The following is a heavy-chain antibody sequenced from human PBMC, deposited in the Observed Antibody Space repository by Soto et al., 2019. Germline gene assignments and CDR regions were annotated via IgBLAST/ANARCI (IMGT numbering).Heavy chain of an antibody. CDR1: GGSFSGHY. D-gene: IGHD3-16*01. Sequence: QVQLQQWGAGLLKPSETLSLTCAVYGGSFSGHYWSWIRQPPGKGLEWIGEISPGVSTNYEPSLQSRVTMSGDTSKNQFSLKLSAATAADTAVYDCATGRGGLHRSAEVHSGGQGTLVTVSS. V-gene: IGHV4-34*01. CDR2: ISPGVST. CDR3: ATGRGGLHRSAEVHS. J-gene: IGHJ5*01.